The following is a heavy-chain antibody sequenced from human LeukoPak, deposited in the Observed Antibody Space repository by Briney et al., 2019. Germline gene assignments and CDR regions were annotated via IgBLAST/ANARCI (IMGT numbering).Heavy chain of an antibody. J-gene: IGHJ4*02. CDR1: GGSFSNYY. CDR2: IYHTGST. CDR3: ARGRRWAAAEIVY. V-gene: IGHV4-34*01. Sequence: SETLSLTCAVYGGSFSNYYWSWIRQPPGKGLEWIGDIYHTGSTTYNPSLKSRVTISVDTSKKQFSLRLSSVTAADTAVYYCARGRRWAAAEIVYWGQGTLVTVSS. D-gene: IGHD6-13*01.